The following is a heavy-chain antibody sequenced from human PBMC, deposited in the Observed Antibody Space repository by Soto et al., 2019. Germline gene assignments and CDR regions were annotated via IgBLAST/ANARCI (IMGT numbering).Heavy chain of an antibody. CDR1: GYTFTGYY. D-gene: IGHD3-10*01. CDR2: INPNSGGT. V-gene: IGHV1-2*04. CDR3: ARDRGGSGSSRWFDP. J-gene: IGHJ5*02. Sequence: QVQLVQSGAEVKKPGASVKVSCKASGYTFTGYYMHWVRQAPGQGLEWMGWINPNSGGTNYAQKFQGWVTVTRDTSISTAYMELSRLRSDDTAVYYCARDRGGSGSSRWFDPWGQGTLVTVSS.